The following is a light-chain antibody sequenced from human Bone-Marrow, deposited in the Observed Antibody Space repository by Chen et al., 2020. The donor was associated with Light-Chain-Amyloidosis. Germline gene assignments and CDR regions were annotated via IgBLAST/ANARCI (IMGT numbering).Light chain of an antibody. CDR1: SSDVGGDNH. J-gene: IGLJ1*01. CDR2: EVT. Sequence: QSALTQPASVSGSPGPSITISCTGTSSDVGGDNHFSWYQQHPDNAPKLMIYEVTNRPSWVPDRFSGSKSDNTASLTISGLQTEDEADYFCSSYTITNTLVFGSGTRVTVL. V-gene: IGLV2-14*01. CDR3: SSYTITNTLV.